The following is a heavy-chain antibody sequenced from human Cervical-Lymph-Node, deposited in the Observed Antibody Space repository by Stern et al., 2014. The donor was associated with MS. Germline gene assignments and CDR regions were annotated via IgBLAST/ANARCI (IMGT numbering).Heavy chain of an antibody. CDR3: ATSPGGNSLGVSDH. V-gene: IGHV4-39*01. J-gene: IGHJ4*02. Sequence: QLQLQESGPGLVKPSETLSLTCTVSTASISTSSYYWGWFRQPPGKGLEWIGTIHYGRTTYYNASLQSRVTISVDTSKKQFSLRINSLTAADTAVYYCATSPGGNSLGVSDHWGQGTLVIVSS. CDR2: IHYGRTT. D-gene: IGHD4-23*01. CDR1: TASISTSSYY.